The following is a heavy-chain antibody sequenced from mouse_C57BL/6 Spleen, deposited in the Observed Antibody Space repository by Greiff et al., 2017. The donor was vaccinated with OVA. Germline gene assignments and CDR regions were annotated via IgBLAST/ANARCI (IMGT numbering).Heavy chain of an antibody. V-gene: IGHV2-2*01. CDR3: ARGTTVVDY. CDR1: GFSLTSYG. Sequence: QVQLQQSGPGLVQPSQCLSITCTVSGFSLTSYGVHWVRQSPGKGLEWLGVIWSGGSTDYNAAFISRLSISKDNSKSQVFFKMNILQADDTALYYCARGTTVVDYWGQGTTLTVSS. J-gene: IGHJ2*01. CDR2: IWSGGST. D-gene: IGHD1-1*01.